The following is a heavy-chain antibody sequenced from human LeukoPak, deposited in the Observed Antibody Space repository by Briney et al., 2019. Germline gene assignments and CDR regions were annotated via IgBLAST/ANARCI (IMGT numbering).Heavy chain of an antibody. CDR2: FNGRGGTT. D-gene: IGHD1-14*01. J-gene: IGHJ6*02. V-gene: IGHV3-23*01. Sequence: GWSLRLSCAASGFTLSSHMMSWVRQAPGKGLEWVSYFNGRGGTTDYADSVKGRFTMLRDSSKDTLFLQMNSLRAEDTAVYYCARGVGFTTCMDVWGQGTTVTVSS. CDR1: GFTLSSHM. CDR3: ARGVGFTTCMDV.